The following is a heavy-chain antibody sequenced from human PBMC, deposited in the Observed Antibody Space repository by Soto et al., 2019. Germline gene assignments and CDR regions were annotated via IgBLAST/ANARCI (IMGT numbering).Heavy chain of an antibody. CDR1: GFPVSTSGVG. V-gene: IGHV2-5*02. Sequence: SGPTLVNPTQTLTLTCTFSGFPVSTSGVGVAWIRQPPGKALEWLALIYWDDDKRYSPFLQSRVTITKDTSKNQVVLTMTNMDPVDTATYYCAHKGGRGAGMDVWGQGTTVTVSS. J-gene: IGHJ6*02. D-gene: IGHD2-15*01. CDR2: IYWDDDK. CDR3: AHKGGRGAGMDV.